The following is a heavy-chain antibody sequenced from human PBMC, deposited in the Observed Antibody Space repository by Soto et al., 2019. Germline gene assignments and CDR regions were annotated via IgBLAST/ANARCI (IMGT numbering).Heavy chain of an antibody. CDR1: GLTFNNYA. CDR2: ISYDGSKT. CDR3: ARDGGITMTRRE. D-gene: IGHD3-22*01. J-gene: IGHJ4*02. V-gene: IGHV3-30-3*01. Sequence: QVQLVESGGGVVQPGRSLRLSCAASGLTFNNYAMHWVRQAPGKGLEWVAVISYDGSKTYYADYVKGRFTISRDNCNNTLYLQMNSLRVEDTAVYYCARDGGITMTRREGGQGTLVTVSS.